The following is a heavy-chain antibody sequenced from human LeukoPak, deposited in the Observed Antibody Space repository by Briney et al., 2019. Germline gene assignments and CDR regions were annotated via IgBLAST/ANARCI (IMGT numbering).Heavy chain of an antibody. CDR2: ISGSGGST. Sequence: AGGSLRLSCAASGFNVSRNYMSWVRQAPGKGLEWVSVISGSGGSTYYAASVKGRFTISRDNSKNTLYLQMNSLRVEDTAVYYCAKDSRGYQDYFDYWGQGTLVTVSS. J-gene: IGHJ4*02. D-gene: IGHD3-22*01. CDR1: GFNVSRNY. CDR3: AKDSRGYQDYFDY. V-gene: IGHV3-23*01.